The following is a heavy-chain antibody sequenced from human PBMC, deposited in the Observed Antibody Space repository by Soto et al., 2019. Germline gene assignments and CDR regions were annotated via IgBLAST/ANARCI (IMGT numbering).Heavy chain of an antibody. CDR2: IYYSGNT. Sequence: QLQLQESGPGLVKPSETLSLTCTVSGGSISSSSYYWGRIRQSPGKGLEWIGSIYYSGNTYYNPSLKSRVTISVDTSKNQFSLKLSSVTAADTAVYFCARLPTAMVTFDYWGQGTLVTVSS. J-gene: IGHJ4*02. CDR3: ARLPTAMVTFDY. V-gene: IGHV4-39*01. CDR1: GGSISSSSYY. D-gene: IGHD5-18*01.